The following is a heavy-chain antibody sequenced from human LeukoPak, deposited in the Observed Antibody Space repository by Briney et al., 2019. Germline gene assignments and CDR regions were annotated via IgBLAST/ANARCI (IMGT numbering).Heavy chain of an antibody. CDR1: GGSISSSN. CDR3: ARLPQYNNNWHTQIDY. D-gene: IGHD1-1*01. J-gene: IGHJ4*02. Sequence: PSGTLSLTCAVSGGSISSSNWWSWVRQAPGKGLEWVSAISGSGGNTYYADSVKGRFTISRDNSKNTLYLQMNSLRVEDTAVYYCARLPQYNNNWHTQIDYWGQGTLVTVSS. V-gene: IGHV3-23*01. CDR2: ISGSGGNT.